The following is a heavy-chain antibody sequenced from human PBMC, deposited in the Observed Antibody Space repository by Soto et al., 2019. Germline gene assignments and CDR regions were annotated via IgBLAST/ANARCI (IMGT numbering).Heavy chain of an antibody. CDR1: GFTFSNAW. V-gene: IGHV3-15*01. CDR3: TTVSSYGDYPSY. J-gene: IGHJ4*02. Sequence: GGSLRLSCAASGFTFSNAWISWVRQAPGKGLEWVGRIKSKTDGGTTDYAAPVKGRFTISRDDSKNTLYLQMNSLKTEDTAVYYCTTVSSYGDYPSYWGQGTLVTVSS. CDR2: IKSKTDGGTT. D-gene: IGHD4-17*01.